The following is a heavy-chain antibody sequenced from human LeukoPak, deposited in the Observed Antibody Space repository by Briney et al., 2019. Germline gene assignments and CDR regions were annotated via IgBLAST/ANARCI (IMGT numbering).Heavy chain of an antibody. V-gene: IGHV3-23*01. Sequence: GGSLRLSCTASGFTFSSYWMSWVRQAPGKGLEWVSAISNNGGYTYYADSVQGRFTISRDNSKSTLCLQMNSLRAEDTAVYYCAKQLGYCSDGSCYFPYWGQGTLVTVSS. J-gene: IGHJ4*02. CDR3: AKQLGYCSDGSCYFPY. CDR1: GFTFSSYW. CDR2: ISNNGGYT. D-gene: IGHD2-15*01.